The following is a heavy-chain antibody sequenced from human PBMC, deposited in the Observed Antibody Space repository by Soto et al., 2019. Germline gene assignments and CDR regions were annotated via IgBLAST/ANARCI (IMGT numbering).Heavy chain of an antibody. CDR2: IYPRDSDV. CDR3: ARQHGLSYYWFDL. J-gene: IGHJ5*01. CDR1: GYNFPGLW. Sequence: PGESLKISCQASGYNFPGLWIAWVRQVPGKGLELMGMIYPRDSDVRYRPSFQGQVTISVDKSIQTTYLQWNSLKASDTAMYFCARQHGLSYYWFDLWGQGTRVTVSS. V-gene: IGHV5-51*01. D-gene: IGHD3-10*01.